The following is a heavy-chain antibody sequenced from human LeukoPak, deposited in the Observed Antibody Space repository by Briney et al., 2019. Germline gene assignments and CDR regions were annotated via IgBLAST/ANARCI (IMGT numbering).Heavy chain of an antibody. CDR2: IYYSGST. V-gene: IGHV4-34*01. Sequence: PSETLSLTCAVYGGSFSGYYWGWIRQPPGKGLEWIGSIYYSGSTYYNPSLKSRVTISVDMSKNQFSLKVNSVTAADTAVYYCARARLTLVRLSDAFDIWGQGTMVTVSA. D-gene: IGHD3-10*01. CDR3: ARARLTLVRLSDAFDI. CDR1: GGSFSGYY. J-gene: IGHJ3*02.